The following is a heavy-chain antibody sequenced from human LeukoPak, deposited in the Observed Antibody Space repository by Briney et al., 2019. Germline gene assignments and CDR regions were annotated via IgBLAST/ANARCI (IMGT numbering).Heavy chain of an antibody. Sequence: PSETLSLTCAVSGYSISSGYYWGWIRQPPGKGLEWIGYIYYSGSTNYNPSLKSRVTISVDTSKNQFSLKLSSVTAADTAVYYCARDGSGHSSTSCYDVWGQGTMVTVSS. J-gene: IGHJ3*01. CDR2: IYYSGST. D-gene: IGHD2-2*01. CDR1: GYSISSGYY. V-gene: IGHV4-38-2*02. CDR3: ARDGSGHSSTSCYDV.